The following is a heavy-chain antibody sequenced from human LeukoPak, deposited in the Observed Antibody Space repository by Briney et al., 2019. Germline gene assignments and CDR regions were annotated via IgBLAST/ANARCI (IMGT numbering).Heavy chain of an antibody. CDR3: ARVGTNYCTSSSCYTL. CDR1: GYSISGGYY. Sequence: SETLSLTCSVSGYSISGGYYWGWIRQPPGKGLEWIGSVFRGGSTYYNPSLKSRATISGDTSKNQFSLNLSSVTAADTAVYYCARVGTNYCTSSSCYTLWGQGTLVTVSS. V-gene: IGHV4-38-2*02. J-gene: IGHJ4*02. CDR2: VFRGGST. D-gene: IGHD2-2*02.